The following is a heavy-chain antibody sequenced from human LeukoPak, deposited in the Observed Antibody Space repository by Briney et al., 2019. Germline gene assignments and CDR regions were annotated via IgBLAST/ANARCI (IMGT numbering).Heavy chain of an antibody. CDR2: ISAYNGNT. CDR3: ARDHSRLWEVAGYDY. V-gene: IGHV1-18*01. Sequence: ASVKVSCKASGYTFTSYGISWVRQAPGQGLEWMGWISAYNGNTNYAQKRHDRITMTTDTYTSTAYMELRSLRSDDTAVYCCARDHSRLWEVAGYDYWGQGTLVTVS. CDR1: GYTFTSYG. D-gene: IGHD6-19*01. J-gene: IGHJ4*02.